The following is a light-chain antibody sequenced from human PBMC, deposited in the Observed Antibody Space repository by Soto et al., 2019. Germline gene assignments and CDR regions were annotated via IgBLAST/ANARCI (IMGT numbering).Light chain of an antibody. Sequence: QSALTQPASVSGSPGQSITLSCTGTSSDVGSSDLVSWYQQYPGKAPKLIICEGTKRPSGVSDRFSGSQSGNTASLTISGLQAEDEADYYCSSYAGSDTYVVFGGGAQLTVL. J-gene: IGLJ2*01. CDR1: SSDVGSSDL. CDR2: EGT. CDR3: SSYAGSDTYVV. V-gene: IGLV2-23*01.